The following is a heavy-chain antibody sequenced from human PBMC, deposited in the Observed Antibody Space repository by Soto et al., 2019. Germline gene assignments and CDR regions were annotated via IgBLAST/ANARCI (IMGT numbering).Heavy chain of an antibody. CDR2: ISSSSSYI. CDR1: GFTFSSYS. V-gene: IGHV3-21*01. J-gene: IGHJ6*03. CDR3: ARGGYGSGSSNYYYYYMDV. Sequence: GGSLRLSCAASGFTFSSYSMNWVRQAPGKGLEWVSSISSSSSYIYYADSVKGRFTISRDNARNSLYLQMNSLRAEDTAVYYCARGGYGSGSSNYYYYYMDVWGKGTTVTVSS. D-gene: IGHD3-10*01.